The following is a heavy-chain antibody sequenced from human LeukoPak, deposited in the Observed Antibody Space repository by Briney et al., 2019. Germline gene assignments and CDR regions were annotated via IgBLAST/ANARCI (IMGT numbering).Heavy chain of an antibody. CDR2: IYYSGST. J-gene: IGHJ6*02. D-gene: IGHD2-2*01. V-gene: IGHV4-30-4*01. CDR3: ARARVCSSTSCYLVGNHGYGMDV. CDR1: GGSISSGDYY. Sequence: SETLSLTCTVSGGSISSGDYYWSWIRQPPGKGLEWIGYIYYSGSTYYNPSLKSRVTISVDTSKNQFSLKLSSVTAADTAVYYCARARVCSSTSCYLVGNHGYGMDVWGQGTTVTVSS.